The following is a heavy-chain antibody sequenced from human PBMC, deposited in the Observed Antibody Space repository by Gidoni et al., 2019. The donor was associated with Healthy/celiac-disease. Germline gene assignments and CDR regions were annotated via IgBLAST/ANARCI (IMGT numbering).Heavy chain of an antibody. Sequence: QVQLQQSGPGLVKPSQTLSLTCAISGDSVSSNSDAWNWIRQSPSRGLEWLGRTYYRSRWYNDYAVSVKSRIIINPDISKYQFSLLLNSVTPEDTAVYYCAREDTVAAGSAFDIWGQGTMVTVSS. J-gene: IGHJ3*02. D-gene: IGHD6-13*01. CDR1: GDSVSSNSDA. CDR3: AREDTVAAGSAFDI. CDR2: TYYRSRWYN. V-gene: IGHV6-1*01.